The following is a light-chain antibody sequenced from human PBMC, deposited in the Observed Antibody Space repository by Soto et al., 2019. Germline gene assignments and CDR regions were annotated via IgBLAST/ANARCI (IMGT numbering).Light chain of an antibody. CDR2: STT. CDR3: LLYYDGAQGV. CDR1: TGAVTSGYY. Sequence: QAVVTQEPSLTVSPGGTVTLTCASSTGAVTSGYYPNWFQQKPGQAPRPLIYSTTNKHSWTPARFSGSLLGGKAALTLSGAQPEDEAEYYCLLYYDGAQGVFGGGTKLTVL. J-gene: IGLJ3*02. V-gene: IGLV7-43*01.